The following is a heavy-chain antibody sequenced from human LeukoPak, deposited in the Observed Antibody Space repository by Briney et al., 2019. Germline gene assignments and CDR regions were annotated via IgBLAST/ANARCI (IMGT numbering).Heavy chain of an antibody. CDR2: MRGSGGTP. D-gene: IGHD6-19*01. Sequence: GGSLRLSCAASGFTFSSYAMRWVRRAPGKGLEWVSGMRGSGGTPYYVESVKGRFTISRDNSKNTVYLQMNSLRAEDTAVYYCAKDVAHIAVTGTDWFDPGGQGTQVTVSS. CDR3: AKDVAHIAVTGTDWFDP. CDR1: GFTFSSYA. J-gene: IGHJ5*02. V-gene: IGHV3-23*01.